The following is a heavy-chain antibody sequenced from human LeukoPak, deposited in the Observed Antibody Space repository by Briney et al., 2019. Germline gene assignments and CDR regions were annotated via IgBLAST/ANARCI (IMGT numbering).Heavy chain of an antibody. CDR2: ISRSGGST. Sequence: PGGSLRLSCAASGFTFSTYAMSWVRQAPGKGLEWVSAISRSGGSTYYADSVKGRFTISRDNSKNTLFLQMNSLRAEDTAVYYCAKPPYSSSWHPFDYWGQGTLVSVFS. D-gene: IGHD6-13*01. V-gene: IGHV3-23*01. J-gene: IGHJ4*02. CDR3: AKPPYSSSWHPFDY. CDR1: GFTFSTYA.